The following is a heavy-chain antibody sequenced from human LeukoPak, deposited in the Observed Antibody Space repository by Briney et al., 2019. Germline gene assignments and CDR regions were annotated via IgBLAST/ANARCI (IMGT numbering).Heavy chain of an antibody. CDR2: IYYSGST. CDR1: GGSISSGDYY. J-gene: IGHJ6*03. Sequence: NSSETLSLTCTVSGGSISSGDYYWSWFRQPPGKGLEWIGYIYYSGSTYCNPSLKSRVTISVDTSKNQFSLKLSSVTAADTAVYYCARGTYDFWSGSLWGYYYYYMDVWGKGATVTVSS. CDR3: ARGTYDFWSGSLWGYYYYYMDV. V-gene: IGHV4-30-4*08. D-gene: IGHD3-3*01.